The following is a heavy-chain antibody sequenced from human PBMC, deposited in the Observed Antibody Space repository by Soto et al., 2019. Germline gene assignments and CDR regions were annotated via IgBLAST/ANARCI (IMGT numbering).Heavy chain of an antibody. Sequence: ASVKVSCKASGGTFSSYAISWVRQAPGQGLEWMGGIIPIFGTANYAQKFQGRVTITADESTSTAYMELSSLRSEDTAVYYCAREAGPFYGMDVWGQGTTVTVSS. CDR3: AREAGPFYGMDV. V-gene: IGHV1-69*13. J-gene: IGHJ6*02. D-gene: IGHD6-19*01. CDR1: GGTFSSYA. CDR2: IIPIFGTA.